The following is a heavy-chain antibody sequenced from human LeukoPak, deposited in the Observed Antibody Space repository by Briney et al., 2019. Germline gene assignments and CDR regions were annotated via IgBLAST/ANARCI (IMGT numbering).Heavy chain of an antibody. CDR1: GFPLTNSA. CDR2: IVVGSGYT. D-gene: IGHD1-1*01. CDR3: ATEPGTTAFDY. V-gene: IGHV1-58*01. J-gene: IGHJ4*02. Sequence: GASVKVSCKASGFPLTNSAVQWVRQARGQRLEWIGWIVVGSGYTKHAQTFDERITITRDMSTSTIYMELSGLRSEDTAVYYCATEPGTTAFDYWGQGTLVTVSS.